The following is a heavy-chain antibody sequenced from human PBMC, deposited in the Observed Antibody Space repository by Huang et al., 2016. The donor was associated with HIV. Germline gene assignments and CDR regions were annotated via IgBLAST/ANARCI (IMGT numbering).Heavy chain of an antibody. Sequence: QITLKESGPTLVKPTQTLTLACTFSGFSLHTSGVGVAWIRQPPGKALEWLSLIYWDDDKRYRPSLKSRLTISKDPSNNQVVLTRTNMDPVDTASYFCAHIGDIFAAYSPEYFDYWGQGALVTVSS. V-gene: IGHV2-5*02. J-gene: IGHJ4*02. D-gene: IGHD2-15*01. CDR2: IYWDDDK. CDR1: GFSLHTSGVG. CDR3: AHIGDIFAAYSPEYFDY.